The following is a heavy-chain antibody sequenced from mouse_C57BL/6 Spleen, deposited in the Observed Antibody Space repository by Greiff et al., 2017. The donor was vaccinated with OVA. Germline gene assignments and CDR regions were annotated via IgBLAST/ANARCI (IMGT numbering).Heavy chain of an antibody. V-gene: IGHV1-82*01. D-gene: IGHD3-2*02. CDR1: GYAFSSSW. CDR3: AIFDSSGYDYFDY. Sequence: VQLQQSGPELVKPGASVKISCKASGYAFSSSWMNWVKQRPGKGLEWIGRIYPGDGDTNYNGKFKGKATLTADKSSSTAYMQLSSLTSEVSAVYFCAIFDSSGYDYFDYWGQGTTLTVSS. J-gene: IGHJ2*01. CDR2: IYPGDGDT.